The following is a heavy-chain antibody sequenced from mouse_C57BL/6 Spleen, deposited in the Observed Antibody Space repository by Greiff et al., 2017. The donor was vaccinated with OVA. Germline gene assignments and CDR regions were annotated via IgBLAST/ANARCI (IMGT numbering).Heavy chain of an antibody. J-gene: IGHJ4*01. CDR2: ISNGGGST. Sequence: VQLVESGGGLVQPGGSLKLSCAASGFTFSDYYMYWVRQTPEKRLEWVAYISNGGGSTYYPDTVKGRFTISRDNAKNTLYLQMSRLKSEDTAMYYCARHVSNYYAMDYWGQGTSVTVSS. CDR3: ARHVSNYYAMDY. CDR1: GFTFSDYY. D-gene: IGHD2-5*01. V-gene: IGHV5-12*01.